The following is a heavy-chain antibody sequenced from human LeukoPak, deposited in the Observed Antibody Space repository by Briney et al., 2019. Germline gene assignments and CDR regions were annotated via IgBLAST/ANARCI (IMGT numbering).Heavy chain of an antibody. J-gene: IGHJ4*02. CDR1: GFPFTDYN. Sequence: GGSLRLSCAASGFPFTDYNMNWVRQAPGKGLEWVSSISSSSSYIYYADAVQGRFTISRDNAENSLYLQMNSLRAEDTAVYYCTTTKTTVTNGILIDYWGQGTLVTVSS. V-gene: IGHV3-21*03. D-gene: IGHD4-17*01. CDR2: ISSSSSYI. CDR3: TTTKTTVTNGILIDY.